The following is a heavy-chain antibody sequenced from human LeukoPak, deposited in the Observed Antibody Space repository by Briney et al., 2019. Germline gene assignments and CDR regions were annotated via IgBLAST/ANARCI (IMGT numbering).Heavy chain of an antibody. D-gene: IGHD1-26*01. V-gene: IGHV3-23*01. J-gene: IGHJ3*02. Sequence: GGSLRLSCAASGFTFSIYAMTWVRQAPGKGLEWVSAISAGGGSTYYTDSVKGRFTISRDNSKNMKYLQMNSLRAEDTAIYYCAKVSGSYLDAFDIWGQGTMVTVSS. CDR3: AKVSGSYLDAFDI. CDR2: ISAGGGST. CDR1: GFTFSIYA.